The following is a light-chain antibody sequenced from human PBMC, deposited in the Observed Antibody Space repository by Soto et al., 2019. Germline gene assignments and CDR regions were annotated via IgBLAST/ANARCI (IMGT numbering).Light chain of an antibody. CDR1: QSFSSSY. CDR3: QQYGSSGT. J-gene: IGKJ1*01. V-gene: IGKV3-20*01. CDR2: ETS. Sequence: EIVLTQYPGTLSLSPGERATLSCRASQSFSSSYLAWYQQKPGQAPRLLIYETSSRATGIPDRFSGSGSGTDFTLTISRLEPEDFAVYYCQQYGSSGTFGQGTKVAIK.